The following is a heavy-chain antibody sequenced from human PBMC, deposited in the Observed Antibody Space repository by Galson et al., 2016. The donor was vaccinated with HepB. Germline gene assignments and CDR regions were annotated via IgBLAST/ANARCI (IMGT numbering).Heavy chain of an antibody. CDR3: ASATDGNFFFDY. Sequence: QSGAEVKKPGESLKISCQASGYSLSNYWIGWVRQLPGKGLEWMGLIRPGVSTTYYRPSLQGQVTISADKSLFTAYLQWSNLRASDSGLYYCASATDGNFFFDYWGQGTLVTVSS. CDR1: GYSLSNYW. J-gene: IGHJ4*02. CDR2: IRPGVSTT. D-gene: IGHD5-24*01. V-gene: IGHV5-51*01.